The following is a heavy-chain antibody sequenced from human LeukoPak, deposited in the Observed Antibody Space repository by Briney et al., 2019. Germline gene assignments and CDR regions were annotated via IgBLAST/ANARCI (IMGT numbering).Heavy chain of an antibody. D-gene: IGHD2-2*01. V-gene: IGHV1-8*01. CDR2: MNPNSGNT. CDR3: ARTYCSSTSCYLNWFDP. CDR1: GYTFTSYD. Sequence: ASAKVSCKASGYTFTSYDINWVRQATGQGLEWMGWMNPNSGNTGYAQKFQGRVTMTRNTSISTAYMELSSLRSEDTAVYYCARTYCSSTSCYLNWFDPWGQGTLVTVSS. J-gene: IGHJ5*02.